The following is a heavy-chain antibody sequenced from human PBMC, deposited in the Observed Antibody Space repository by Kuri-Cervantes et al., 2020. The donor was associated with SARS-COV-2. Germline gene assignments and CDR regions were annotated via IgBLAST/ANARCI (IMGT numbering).Heavy chain of an antibody. V-gene: IGHV4-59*08. CDR1: GGSISSYY. J-gene: IGHJ4*02. CDR3: ARRGYSSGWYLPGTDY. CDR2: IYYSGST. Sequence: SETLSLTCTVSGGSISSYYWSWIRQPPGKGLEWIGYIYYSGSTNYNPSLKSRVTISVDTSKNQFSLKLSSVTAADTAVYYCARRGYSSGWYLPGTDYWGQGTLVTVSS. D-gene: IGHD6-19*01.